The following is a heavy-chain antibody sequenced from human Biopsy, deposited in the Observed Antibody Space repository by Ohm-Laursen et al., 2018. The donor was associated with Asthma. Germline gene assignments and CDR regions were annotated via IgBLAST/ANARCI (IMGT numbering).Heavy chain of an antibody. D-gene: IGHD6-13*01. CDR3: SRDTLGYYFDI. Sequence: SLRLSCAASEAHFGSYNMHWARQAPGKGLEWVAVITFDGSTQHYGNSVKGRFTISRDNAKNMLFLQMNSLRSDDTAVYYCSRDTLGYYFDIWGPGTQVTVSS. J-gene: IGHJ4*02. CDR1: EAHFGSYN. V-gene: IGHV3-30-3*01. CDR2: ITFDGSTQ.